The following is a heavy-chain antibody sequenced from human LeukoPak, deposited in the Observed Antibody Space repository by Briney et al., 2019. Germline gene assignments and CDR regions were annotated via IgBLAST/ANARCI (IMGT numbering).Heavy chain of an antibody. D-gene: IGHD3-3*01. CDR3: VGSGYSVPNWFDP. Sequence: GGSLRLSCAASGFTFSSYWMSWVRRAPGKGLEWVSAISGSGGSTYYADSVKGRFTISRDNSKNTLYLQMNSLRAEDTAVYYCVGSGYSVPNWFDPWGQGTLVTVSS. V-gene: IGHV3-23*01. CDR1: GFTFSSYW. J-gene: IGHJ5*02. CDR2: ISGSGGST.